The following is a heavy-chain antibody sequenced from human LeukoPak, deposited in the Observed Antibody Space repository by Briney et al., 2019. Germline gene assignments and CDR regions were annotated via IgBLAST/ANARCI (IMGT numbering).Heavy chain of an antibody. CDR2: IYYSGST. V-gene: IGHV4-31*03. J-gene: IGHJ4*02. CDR3: ARGYSSSWYVDY. Sequence: SETLSLTCTVSGGSISSGGYYWSWIRQHPGKGLEWIGYIYYSGSTYYNPSLKSRVTISVDTSKNQFSLRLGSVTAADTAVYYCARGYSSSWYVDYWGQGTLVTVSS. CDR1: GGSISSGGYY. D-gene: IGHD6-13*01.